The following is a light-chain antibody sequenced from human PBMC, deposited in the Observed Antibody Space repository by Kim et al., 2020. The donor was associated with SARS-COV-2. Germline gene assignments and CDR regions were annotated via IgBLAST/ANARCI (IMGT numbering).Light chain of an antibody. V-gene: IGLV2-14*01. CDR3: SSFTSIGTWV. CDR2: DVN. J-gene: IGLJ3*02. CDR1: SSDVGGYIH. Sequence: QSALTQPASVSGSPGQSSTISCTGTSSDVGGYIHVSWYQQHPGKAPKLIIYDVNKRPSGASDRFSGSKSVNTASLTISGLQAEDEAEYYCSSFTSIGTWVFGGGTQLTVL.